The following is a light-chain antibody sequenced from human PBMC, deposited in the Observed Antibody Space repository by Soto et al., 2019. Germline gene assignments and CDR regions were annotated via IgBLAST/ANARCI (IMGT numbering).Light chain of an antibody. CDR1: QGISNW. CDR2: DAS. V-gene: IGKV1-12*01. CDR3: QQYKSFWT. Sequence: DIQMTQSPSSVSASVGDRVTITCRASQGISNWLAWYQQKPGKAPRLLIYDASSLESWVPSRFSGSGSGTEFTLTISSLQSEDFATYYCQQYKSFWTFGQGTKVDIK. J-gene: IGKJ1*01.